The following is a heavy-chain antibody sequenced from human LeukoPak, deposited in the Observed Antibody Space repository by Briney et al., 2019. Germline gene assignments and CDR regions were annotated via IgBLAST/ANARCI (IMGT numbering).Heavy chain of an antibody. D-gene: IGHD3-10*01. V-gene: IGHV4-39*01. J-gene: IGHJ6*03. CDR3: ATQYYSGSGSSYYYMDV. CDR2: IYYSGST. CDR1: GGSISSSSYY. Sequence: SETLSLTCTVSGGSISSSSYYWGWIRQPPGKGLEWIGSIYYSGSTYYNPSLKSRVTISVDTSKNQFSLKLSSVTAADTAVYYCATQYYSGSGSSYYYMDVWGKGTTVTVSS.